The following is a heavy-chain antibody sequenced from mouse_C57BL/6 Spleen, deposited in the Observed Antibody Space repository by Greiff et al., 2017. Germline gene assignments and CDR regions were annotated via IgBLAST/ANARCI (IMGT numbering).Heavy chain of an antibody. V-gene: IGHV1-64*01. D-gene: IGHD1-1*01. J-gene: IGHJ2*01. CDR2: IHPNSGST. CDR3: ASITTANYFDY. Sequence: VQLQQSGAELVKPGASVKLSCKASGYTFTSYWMHWVKQRPGQGLEWIGMIHPNSGSTNYNEKFKSKATLTVDKSSSTAYMQLSSLTSEDSAVYYCASITTANYFDYWGQGTTLTVSS. CDR1: GYTFTSYW.